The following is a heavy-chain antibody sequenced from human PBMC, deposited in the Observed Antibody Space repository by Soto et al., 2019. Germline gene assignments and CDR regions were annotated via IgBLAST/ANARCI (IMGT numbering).Heavy chain of an antibody. Sequence: GGSLRLSCAASGFTFSNAWMSWVRQAPGKGLEWVGRIKSKTDGGTTDYAAPVKGRFTISRDDSKNTLYLQMNSLKTEDTAVYYCTTDRRGGDYPYYYYYMDVWGKGTTVTVSS. CDR1: GFTFSNAW. J-gene: IGHJ6*03. CDR3: TTDRRGGDYPYYYYYMDV. D-gene: IGHD2-21*02. V-gene: IGHV3-15*01. CDR2: IKSKTDGGTT.